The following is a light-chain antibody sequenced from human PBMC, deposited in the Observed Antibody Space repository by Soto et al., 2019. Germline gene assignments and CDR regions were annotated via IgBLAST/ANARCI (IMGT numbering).Light chain of an antibody. Sequence: QAVVTQPPSASGSPGQSVTISCIGTSSDVGGYNYVSWYQQHPGKAPKLMINEVSKRPSGVPDRFSGSKSGNTASLTVSGLQAEDEADYYCCSYAGSNNRVFGGGTQLTVL. CDR2: EVS. CDR1: SSDVGGYNY. CDR3: CSYAGSNNRV. J-gene: IGLJ3*02. V-gene: IGLV2-8*01.